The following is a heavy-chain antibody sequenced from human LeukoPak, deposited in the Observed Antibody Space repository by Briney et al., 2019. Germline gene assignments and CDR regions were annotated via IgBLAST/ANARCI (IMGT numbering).Heavy chain of an antibody. CDR2: IYTSGST. J-gene: IGHJ4*02. CDR1: GGSISSGSYY. D-gene: IGHD3-9*01. V-gene: IGHV4-61*02. Sequence: PSETLSLTCTVSGGSISSGSYYWSWIRQPAGKGLEWIGRIYTSGSTNYNPSLKSRVTISVDASKNQFSLKLSSVTAADTAVYYCARLKVRYFDWLPYYFDYWGQGTLVTVSS. CDR3: ARLKVRYFDWLPYYFDY.